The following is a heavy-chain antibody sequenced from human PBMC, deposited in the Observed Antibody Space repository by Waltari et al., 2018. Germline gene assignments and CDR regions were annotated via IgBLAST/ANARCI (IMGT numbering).Heavy chain of an antibody. CDR2: INPNSGGT. D-gene: IGHD1-26*01. CDR3: ARSYAPGGSYYTPEYYFDY. J-gene: IGHJ4*02. Sequence: QVQLVTPGAAVQQPPPPVQVSCHAPGYTSTGYYMHWVRQAPGHGLEWMGRINPNSGGTNYAQKFQGRVTMTRDTSISTAYMELSRLRSDDTAVYYCARSYAPGGSYYTPEYYFDYWGQGTLVTVSS. CDR1: GYTSTGYY. V-gene: IGHV1-2*06.